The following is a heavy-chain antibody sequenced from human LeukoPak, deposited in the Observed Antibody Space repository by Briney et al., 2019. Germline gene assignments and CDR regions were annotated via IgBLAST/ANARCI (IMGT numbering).Heavy chain of an antibody. CDR2: INPNSGGT. V-gene: IGHV1-2*02. CDR1: GYTFTGYY. J-gene: IGHJ4*02. Sequence: ASVRVSCKASGYTFTGYYMHWVRQAPGQGLEWMGWINPNSGGTNYAQKFQGRVTMTRDTSISTAYMELSRLRSDDTAVYYCAVLRYFDWSLDYWGQGTLVTVSS. CDR3: AVLRYFDWSLDY. D-gene: IGHD3-9*01.